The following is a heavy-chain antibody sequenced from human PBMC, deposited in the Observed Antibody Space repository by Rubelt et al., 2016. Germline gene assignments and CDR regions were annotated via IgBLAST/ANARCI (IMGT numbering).Heavy chain of an antibody. J-gene: IGHJ4*02. D-gene: IGHD1-20*01. CDR3: ARAPWATITGFDY. V-gene: IGHV3-30*01. Sequence: YYADSVKGRFTVSRDNSKNTLYLQMNSLRAEDTAVYYCARAPWATITGFDYWGQGTLVTVSS.